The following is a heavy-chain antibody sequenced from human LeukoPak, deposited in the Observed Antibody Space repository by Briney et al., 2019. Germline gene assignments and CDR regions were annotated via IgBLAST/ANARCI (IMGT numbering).Heavy chain of an antibody. J-gene: IGHJ4*02. CDR3: ARDQRNSGSYRFEY. Sequence: ASVKVSCKTSGYTFSGYGISWVRQAPGQGLEWMGWITGNNGNTNYAPSLQGRVTTTTDTSTNTAYMELTSLKSDDTAVYYCARDQRNSGSYRFEYWGQGTLVTVSS. D-gene: IGHD1-26*01. V-gene: IGHV1-18*01. CDR2: ITGNNGNT. CDR1: GYTFSGYG.